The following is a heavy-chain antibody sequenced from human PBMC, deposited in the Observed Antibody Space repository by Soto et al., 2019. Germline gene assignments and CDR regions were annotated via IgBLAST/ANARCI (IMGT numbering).Heavy chain of an antibody. V-gene: IGHV4-59*01. CDR3: ARVKQLVGENWFDP. CDR1: GGSISSYY. D-gene: IGHD6-6*01. CDR2: IYYSGST. J-gene: IGHJ5*02. Sequence: SETXSLTCTVSGGSISSYYWSWIRQPPGKGLEWIGYIYYSGSTNYNPSLKSRVTISVDTSKNQFSLKLSSVTAADTAVYYCARVKQLVGENWFDPWGQGTLVTVSS.